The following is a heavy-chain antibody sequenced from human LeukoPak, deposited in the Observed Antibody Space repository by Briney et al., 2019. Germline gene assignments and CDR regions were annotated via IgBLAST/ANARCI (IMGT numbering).Heavy chain of an antibody. V-gene: IGHV1-18*01. D-gene: IGHD5/OR15-5a*01. J-gene: IGHJ4*02. CDR2: ISAFNGNT. CDR3: ARAPPSTVYHRFDT. Sequence: ASVKVSCKASGYMFNIYGISWVRQAPGQGLEGMGWISAFNGNTNYARNFQDRVTMTTDTSTSTAYMELTSMSSDDTAVYYCARAPPSTVYHRFDTWGQGTLVTVSS. CDR1: GYMFNIYG.